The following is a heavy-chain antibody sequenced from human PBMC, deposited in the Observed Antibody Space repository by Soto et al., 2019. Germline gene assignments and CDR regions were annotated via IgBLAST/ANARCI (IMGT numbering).Heavy chain of an antibody. Sequence: EVQLVESGGGLVKPGGSLRLSCAASGFTFSSYSMNWVRQAPGKGLEWVSSISSSSSYIYYADSVKGRFTISRDNAKNPRYLQMHCLSAEDTAVYYCARGVTYDFWSGYYDAFSYWGPGTLVTVSS. CDR1: GFTFSSYS. D-gene: IGHD3-3*01. CDR3: ARGVTYDFWSGYYDAFSY. J-gene: IGHJ4*02. V-gene: IGHV3-21*01. CDR2: ISSSSSYI.